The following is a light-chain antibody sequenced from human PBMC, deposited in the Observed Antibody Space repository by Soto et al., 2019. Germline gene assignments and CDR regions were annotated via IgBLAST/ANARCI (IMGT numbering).Light chain of an antibody. CDR1: QSVSSSY. CDR2: GAS. CDR3: QQYYNNPRT. Sequence: EIVLTQSPGTLSLSPGERATLSCRASQSVSSSYLVWYQQKPGQAPRLLIYGASSRATGIPDRFSGSGSGTDFTLTISRLEPEDFAVYFCQQYYNNPRTFGQGTKVEI. V-gene: IGKV3-20*01. J-gene: IGKJ2*01.